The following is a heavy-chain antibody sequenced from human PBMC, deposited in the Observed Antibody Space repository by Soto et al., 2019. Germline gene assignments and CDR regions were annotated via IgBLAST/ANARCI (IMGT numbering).Heavy chain of an antibody. Sequence: PSETLSLTCTVSGGSMTGYYWSWVRQTPEKGLEWIVNIFYGGSTTHNPSLKSRATISVDTFRNQFSLKLTSVTATDTAVYYCARHVGKWGFDYWGQGTLVTVS. D-gene: IGHD1-26*01. CDR1: GGSMTGYY. CDR3: ARHVGKWGFDY. J-gene: IGHJ4*02. V-gene: IGHV4-59*08. CDR2: IFYGGST.